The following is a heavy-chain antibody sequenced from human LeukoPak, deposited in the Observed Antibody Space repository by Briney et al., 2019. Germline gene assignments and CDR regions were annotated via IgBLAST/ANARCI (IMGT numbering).Heavy chain of an antibody. CDR1: GYTLTELS. CDR3: ATPLGGSYYYYGMDV. CDR2: FDPEDGET. Sequence: ASVKVSCKVSGYTLTELSMHWVRQAPGKGLEWMGGFDPEDGETIYAQKFQGRVTMTEDTSTDTACMELSSLRSEDTAVYYCATPLGGSYYYYGMDVWGQGTTVTVSS. V-gene: IGHV1-24*01. J-gene: IGHJ6*02. D-gene: IGHD1-26*01.